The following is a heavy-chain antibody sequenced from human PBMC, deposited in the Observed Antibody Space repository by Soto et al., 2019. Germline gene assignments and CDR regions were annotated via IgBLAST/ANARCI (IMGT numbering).Heavy chain of an antibody. Sequence: GSLRLSCAASGFTFSSYNMNWVRQAPGKGLEWVSYISYSTTTHYADSVKGRFTISRDNAKNSLYLQMNSLRDEDTAVYYCAREIAAADFDYWGQGILVTVSS. V-gene: IGHV3-48*02. D-gene: IGHD6-13*01. CDR1: GFTFSSYN. J-gene: IGHJ4*02. CDR3: AREIAAADFDY. CDR2: ISYSTTT.